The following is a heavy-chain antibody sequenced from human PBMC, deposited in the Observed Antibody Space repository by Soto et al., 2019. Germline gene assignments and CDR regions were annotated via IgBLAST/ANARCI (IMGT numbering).Heavy chain of an antibody. Sequence: PEESLSSSCQVSGHSFTSYWIVWVLQVPGKGLECVAIIYLGDSDTRYSPSFQGQVTISADRSISTAYLQWSSLKCSDTAMYYCARQEYCSTTRCYTVDSWAQGTLVPFSP. J-gene: IGHJ4*02. D-gene: IGHD2-2*02. V-gene: IGHV5-51*01. CDR1: GHSFTSYW. CDR2: IYLGDSDT. CDR3: ARQEYCSTTRCYTVDS.